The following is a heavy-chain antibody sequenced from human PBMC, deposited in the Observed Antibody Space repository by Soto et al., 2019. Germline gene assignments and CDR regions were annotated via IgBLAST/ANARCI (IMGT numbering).Heavy chain of an antibody. CDR1: WGSISSGDNY. J-gene: IGHJ4*02. Sequence: SETLSLTCTVSWGSISSGDNYCSWIRQPPGKGLELIGNIYYSVITYYNPSLKSRVSISVDTSMDQFSLKLSSVTAEETAVYYCARGPVVVVSAPYHFAYWAQGTGVTFSS. V-gene: IGHV4-30-4*02. CDR2: IYYSVIT. CDR3: ARGPVVVVSAPYHFAY. D-gene: IGHD2-21*01.